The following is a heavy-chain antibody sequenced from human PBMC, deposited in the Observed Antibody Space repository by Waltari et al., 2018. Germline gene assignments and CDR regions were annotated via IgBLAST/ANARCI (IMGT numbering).Heavy chain of an antibody. CDR1: GYTFTSYA. J-gene: IGHJ6*02. CDR3: ARRGATYGAGSYYSKYYYYGMDV. Sequence: QVQLVQSGSELKKPGASVKVSCKASGYTFTSYAMHWFRQAPGQGLEWMGWINTNTGNPTYAQGFTGRFVFSLDTSVSTAYLQISSLKAEDTAVYYCARRGATYGAGSYYSKYYYYGMDVWGQGTTVTVSS. CDR2: INTNTGNP. D-gene: IGHD3-10*01. V-gene: IGHV7-4-1*02.